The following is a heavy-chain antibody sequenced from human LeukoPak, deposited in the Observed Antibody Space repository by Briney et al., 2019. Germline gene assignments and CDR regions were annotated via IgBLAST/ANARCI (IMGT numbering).Heavy chain of an antibody. CDR2: IYPGDSDT. J-gene: IGHJ4*02. CDR3: ARELDPYSSSWYYFDY. D-gene: IGHD6-13*01. V-gene: IGHV5-51*01. CDR1: GYSFTSYW. Sequence: GESLKISCKGSGYSFTSYWIGWVRQMPGKGLEWMGIIYPGDSDTRYSPSFQGQVTISADKSISTAYLQWSSLKASDTAMYYCARELDPYSSSWYYFDYWGQGTLVTVSS.